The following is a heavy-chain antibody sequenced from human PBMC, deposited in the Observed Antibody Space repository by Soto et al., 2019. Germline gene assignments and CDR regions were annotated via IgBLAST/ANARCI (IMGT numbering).Heavy chain of an antibody. J-gene: IGHJ5*02. CDR1: GYTFTSYD. CDR2: MNPNSGNT. D-gene: IGHD4-17*01. V-gene: IGHV1-8*01. CDR3: ARGYRDYGDYRWFDP. Sequence: QVQLVQSGAEVKKPGASVKVSCKASGYTFTSYDINWVRQATGQGLEWMGWMNPNSGNTGYAQKFQGRVTMTRNTSXXTAYMELSSLRSEDTAVYYCARGYRDYGDYRWFDPWGQGTPVTVSS.